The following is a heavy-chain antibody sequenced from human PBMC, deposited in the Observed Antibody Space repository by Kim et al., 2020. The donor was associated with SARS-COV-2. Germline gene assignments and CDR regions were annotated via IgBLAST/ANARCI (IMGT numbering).Heavy chain of an antibody. CDR2: ISYDGSNK. J-gene: IGHJ4*02. V-gene: IGHV3-30*04. D-gene: IGHD3-10*01. Sequence: GGSLRLSCAASGFTFSSYAMHWVRQAPGKGLEWVAVISYDGSNKYYVDSVKGRFTISRDNSKNTLYLQMNSLRAEDTAVYYCAREDIHNRYYYGSGSYLDYWGQGTLVTVSS. CDR1: GFTFSSYA. CDR3: AREDIHNRYYYGSGSYLDY.